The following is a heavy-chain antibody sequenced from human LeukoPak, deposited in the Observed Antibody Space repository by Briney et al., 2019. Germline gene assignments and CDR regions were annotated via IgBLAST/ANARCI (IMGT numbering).Heavy chain of an antibody. D-gene: IGHD3-22*01. CDR2: IKQDGSEK. CDR3: ARDMIVVVISLYYFDY. J-gene: IGHJ4*02. V-gene: IGHV3-7*01. CDR1: GFTFSSYW. Sequence: GGSLRLSCAASGFTFSSYWMSWVRQAPGKGLEWVANIKQDGSEKYYVDSVKGRFTISRDNAKNSLYLQMNSLRAEDTAVYYCARDMIVVVISLYYFDYWGQGTLVTVSS.